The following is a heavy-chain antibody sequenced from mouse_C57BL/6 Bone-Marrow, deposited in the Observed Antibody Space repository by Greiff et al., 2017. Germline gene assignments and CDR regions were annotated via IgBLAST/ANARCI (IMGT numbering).Heavy chain of an antibody. CDR2: IDPENGDT. Sequence: EVQLQQSGAELVRPGASVKLSCTASGFNIKDDYMHWVKQRPEQGLEWIGWIDPENGDTEYASKFQGKATITADTSSNTAYLQLSSLTSEDTAVYYCTTTYDGDDWGQGTTLTVSS. CDR1: GFNIKDDY. D-gene: IGHD2-3*01. CDR3: TTTYDGDD. V-gene: IGHV14-4*01. J-gene: IGHJ2*01.